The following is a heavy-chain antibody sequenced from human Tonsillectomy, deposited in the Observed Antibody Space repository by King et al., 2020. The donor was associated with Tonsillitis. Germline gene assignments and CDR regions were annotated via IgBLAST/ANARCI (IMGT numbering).Heavy chain of an antibody. CDR3: ARQGRGGGYCSGGSCYRVHWFDP. CDR2: IYYSGST. Sequence: QLQESGPGLVKPSETLSLTCTVSGGSISSYYWSWIRQPPGKGLEWIGYIYYSGSTNYNPSLKSRVTISVDTSKNQFSLKLSSVTAADTAGYYCARQGRGGGYCSGGSCYRVHWFDPWGQGTLVTVSS. V-gene: IGHV4-59*08. J-gene: IGHJ5*02. D-gene: IGHD2-15*01. CDR1: GGSISSYY.